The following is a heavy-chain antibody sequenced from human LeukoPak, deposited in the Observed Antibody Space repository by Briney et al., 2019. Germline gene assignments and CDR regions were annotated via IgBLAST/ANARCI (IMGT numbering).Heavy chain of an antibody. CDR2: ISYDGTNK. D-gene: IGHD6-19*01. J-gene: IGHJ4*02. Sequence: PGSSLRLSCAAAGFTFSSYGIDCVRQEPSEGLGWVEAISYDGTNKNHTDSVQGRFTISRDNSQNTVYLQMNSLRAEDTAVYFCAKRYSSAWDFDNWGQGTLVTVSS. V-gene: IGHV3-30*18. CDR3: AKRYSSAWDFDN. CDR1: GFTFSSYG.